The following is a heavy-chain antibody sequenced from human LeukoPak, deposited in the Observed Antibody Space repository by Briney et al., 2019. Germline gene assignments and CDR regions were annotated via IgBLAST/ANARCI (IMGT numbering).Heavy chain of an antibody. Sequence: GGSLRLSCAASGFTFGAHWMSWVRQAPGKGLEWVSAIGVNTYYTDSVKGRFTISRDNAKNSLYLQMNSLRAEDTAVYYCARGPGTRGVHYWGQGTLVTVSS. CDR1: GFTFGAHW. D-gene: IGHD3-10*01. J-gene: IGHJ4*02. CDR3: ARGPGTRGVHY. V-gene: IGHV3-69-1*01. CDR2: IGVNT.